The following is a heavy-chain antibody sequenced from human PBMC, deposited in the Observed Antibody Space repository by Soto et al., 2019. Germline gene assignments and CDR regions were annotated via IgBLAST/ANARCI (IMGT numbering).Heavy chain of an antibody. V-gene: IGHV1-69*06. D-gene: IGHD6-13*01. J-gene: IGHJ3*02. CDR1: GGTFSSCA. CDR2: IIPIFGTA. CDR3: ARDSRGIAAAGDAFDI. Sequence: SSVKVSCKASGGTFSSCAISWVRQAPGQGLKWMGGIIPIFGTANYAQKFQGRVTITADKSTSTAYMELSSLRSEDTAVYYCARDSRGIAAAGDAFDIWGQGTTVTVSS.